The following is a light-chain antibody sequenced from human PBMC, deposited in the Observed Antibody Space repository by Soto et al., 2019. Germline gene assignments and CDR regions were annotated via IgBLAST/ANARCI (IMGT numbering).Light chain of an antibody. V-gene: IGLV2-23*01. CDR3: CSYAGSATMI. J-gene: IGLJ2*01. CDR1: SSNVGSYDL. CDR2: EGT. Sequence: QSVLTQPASVSGSPGQSITISCTGTSSNVGSYDLVSWYQQHPGEAPKLMIYEGTKRPSGVSNRFSGSKSANTASLTISGLQPEDAADYYCCSYAGSATMIFGGGTKLTVL.